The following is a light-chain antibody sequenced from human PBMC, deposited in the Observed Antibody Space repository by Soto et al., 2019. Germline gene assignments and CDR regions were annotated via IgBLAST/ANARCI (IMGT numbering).Light chain of an antibody. J-gene: IGLJ2*01. CDR1: SSDVGGYNY. CDR3: SSYTSSSTPGGV. V-gene: IGLV2-14*01. Sequence: QSALTQPASVSGSPGQSITISCTGTSSDVGGYNYVSWYQQHPGKAPKLMIYDVSNRPSGVSNRFSGSNSGNTASLTISGLQAEDEADYYCSSYTSSSTPGGVLGGGTKLTVL. CDR2: DVS.